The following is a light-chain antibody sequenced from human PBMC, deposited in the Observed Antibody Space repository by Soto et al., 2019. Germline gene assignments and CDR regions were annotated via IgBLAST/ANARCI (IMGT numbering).Light chain of an antibody. CDR3: QQYGSAPST. Sequence: IVLTQCTASLSLSPGERATLPCVARHRVXGGFWAWYQQKPGLAPRLIXYVTAFRETGIPDRLSGSGSGTDFPLTISRLEPDDFAVYYCQQYGSAPSTFGQGTRLEI. V-gene: IGKV3D-20*01. J-gene: IGKJ5*01. CDR2: VTA. CDR1: HRVXGGF.